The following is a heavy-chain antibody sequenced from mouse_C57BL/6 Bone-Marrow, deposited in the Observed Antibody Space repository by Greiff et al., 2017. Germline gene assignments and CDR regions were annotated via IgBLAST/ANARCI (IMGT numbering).Heavy chain of an antibody. CDR3: AGHRESSHFDY. CDR1: GYTFTDYY. CDR2: IYPGSGNT. J-gene: IGHJ2*01. V-gene: IGHV1-76*01. Sequence: QVQLQQSGAELVRPGASVKLSCKASGYTFTDYYINWVKQRPGQGLEWIARIYPGSGNTYYNEKFKGKATLTADKSSSTAYMQLRSLTSADSAVEFGAGHRESSHFDYWGQGTTLTVSS. D-gene: IGHD1-1*01.